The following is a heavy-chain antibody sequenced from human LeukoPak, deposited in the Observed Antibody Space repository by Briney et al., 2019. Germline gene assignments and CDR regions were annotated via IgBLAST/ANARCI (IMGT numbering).Heavy chain of an antibody. CDR1: GGSISSGGYY. Sequence: SETLSLTCTVSGGSISSGGYYWSWIRQHPGKGLEWIGYIYYSGSTYYNPSLKSRVTISVDTSKNQFSLKLSSVTAADTAVYYCARRHNWGSSWWFDPWGRGTLVTVSS. J-gene: IGHJ5*02. D-gene: IGHD7-27*01. CDR2: IYYSGST. V-gene: IGHV4-31*03. CDR3: ARRHNWGSSWWFDP.